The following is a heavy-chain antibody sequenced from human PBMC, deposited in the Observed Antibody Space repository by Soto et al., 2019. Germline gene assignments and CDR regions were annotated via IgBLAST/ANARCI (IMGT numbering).Heavy chain of an antibody. CDR1: GFTVSSNH. J-gene: IGHJ4*02. Sequence: DVQLVESGGGLVQPGGSLRLSCAASGFTVSSNHMSWVRQAPGKGLEWVSVIHSGGSTHYADPVKGRFTISRDNSKNTVYLQMNSLRDEDTAVYYCASYGGNGQGYWGQGTLVTVSS. CDR3: ASYGGNGQGY. V-gene: IGHV3-66*01. D-gene: IGHD4-17*01. CDR2: IHSGGST.